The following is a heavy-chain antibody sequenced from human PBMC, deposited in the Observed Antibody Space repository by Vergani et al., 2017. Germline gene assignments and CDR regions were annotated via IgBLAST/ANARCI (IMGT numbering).Heavy chain of an antibody. J-gene: IGHJ4*02. D-gene: IGHD2-15*01. CDR3: ARIRGGYCSGGSCSDFDY. Sequence: QVTLKESGPVLVKPTETLTLTCTVSGFSLSNARMGVSWIRQPPGKALELLAHIFSNDEKSYSTSLKGRLTISKDTSKSQVVLTMTNMDPVDTATYYCARIRGGYCSGGSCSDFDYWGQGTLVTVSS. CDR2: IFSNDEK. V-gene: IGHV2-26*01. CDR1: GFSLSNARMG.